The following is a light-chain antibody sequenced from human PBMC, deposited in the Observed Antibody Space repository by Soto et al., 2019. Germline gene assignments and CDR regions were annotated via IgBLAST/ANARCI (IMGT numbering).Light chain of an antibody. CDR1: DVGRYGV. Sequence: QSALTQPASVSGSPGQSITISCSDVGRYGVVSWYQQHPGKVPKLMIYDGTPRPSGVSDRFSGSKSANTASLTISGLQAEDEAEYYCSLDAGPNTYVFGSGTKLTVL. CDR3: SLDAGPNTYV. J-gene: IGLJ1*01. CDR2: DGT. V-gene: IGLV2-23*01.